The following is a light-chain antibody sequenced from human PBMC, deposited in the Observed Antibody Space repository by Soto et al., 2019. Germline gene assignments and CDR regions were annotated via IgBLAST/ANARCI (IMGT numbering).Light chain of an antibody. Sequence: DIQMTQSPSSLSASVGDRVTITCRASQSISSYLHWYQQKPGKAPKLLIYAASSLQSGLPSRFSGSGTGTDFTLTISSLQPDNFATYYCQQRYNTPWTFGQGTKVEIK. CDR3: QQRYNTPWT. CDR2: AAS. V-gene: IGKV1-39*01. CDR1: QSISSY. J-gene: IGKJ1*01.